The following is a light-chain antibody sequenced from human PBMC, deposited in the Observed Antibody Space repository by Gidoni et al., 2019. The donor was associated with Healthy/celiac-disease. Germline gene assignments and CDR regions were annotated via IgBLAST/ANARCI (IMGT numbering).Light chain of an antibody. CDR1: QGIRND. CDR2: AAS. CDR3: LQDYNYPWT. Sequence: ALPITPSPSSLSASVGDRVTITCRASQGIRNDLGWYQQKPGKAPKLLIYAASSLQSGVPSRFSGSGSGTDFTLTISSLQPEDFATYYCLQDYNYPWTFGQGTKVEIK. J-gene: IGKJ1*01. V-gene: IGKV1-6*01.